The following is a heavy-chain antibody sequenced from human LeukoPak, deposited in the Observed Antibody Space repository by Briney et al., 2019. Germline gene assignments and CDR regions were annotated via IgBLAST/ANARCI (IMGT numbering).Heavy chain of an antibody. J-gene: IGHJ5*02. CDR3: ARAHLYYGSGSPWFDP. V-gene: IGHV3-21*01. Sequence: GGSLRLSCAASGFTFSSYSMNWVRQAPGKGLEWVSSISSSSSYIYYADSVKGRFTISRDNAKNSLYLQMNSLRAEDTAVYYCARAHLYYGSGSPWFDPWGQGTLVTVSS. D-gene: IGHD3-10*01. CDR2: ISSSSSYI. CDR1: GFTFSSYS.